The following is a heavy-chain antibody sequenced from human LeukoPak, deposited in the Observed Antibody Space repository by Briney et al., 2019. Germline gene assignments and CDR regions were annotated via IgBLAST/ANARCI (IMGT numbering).Heavy chain of an antibody. V-gene: IGHV1-46*01. CDR1: GNSY. D-gene: IGHD6-19*01. J-gene: IGHJ4*02. CDR2: INPSGGGT. Sequence: ASVKVSCKASGNSYIHWVRQAPGQGLEWMGMINPSGGGTSYAQKFQGRVTMTRDTSTSTVNMELSSLGSDDTAVYYCARDSGDWSFDYCGQGTLVTVSS. CDR3: ARDSGDWSFDY.